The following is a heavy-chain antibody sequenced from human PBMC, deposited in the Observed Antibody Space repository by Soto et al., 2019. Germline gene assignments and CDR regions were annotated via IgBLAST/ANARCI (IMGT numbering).Heavy chain of an antibody. CDR2: INPSGGST. D-gene: IGHD2-21*02. V-gene: IGHV1-46*01. J-gene: IGHJ4*02. Sequence: ASVKVSCKASGYTFTSYHMHWVRQAPGQGLEWMGIINPSGGSTSYAQKFQGRVTMTRDTSTSTVYMELSSLRSEDTAVYYCATLGGVVVTAIPERTGNFDYWGQGTLVTVSS. CDR3: ATLGGVVVTAIPERTGNFDY. CDR1: GYTFTSYH.